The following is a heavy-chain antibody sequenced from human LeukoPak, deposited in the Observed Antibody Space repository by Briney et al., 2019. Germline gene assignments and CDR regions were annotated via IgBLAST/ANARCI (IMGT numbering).Heavy chain of an antibody. V-gene: IGHV4-34*01. D-gene: IGHD6-13*01. CDR2: INHSGST. Sequence: SETLSLTCAVYGGSFSGYYWSWIRQPPGKGLEWIGEINHSGSTNYNPSLKSRVTISVDTSKNQFSLKLSSVTAADTAVYYCASRHSGWFDPWGQGTLVTVSS. CDR1: GGSFSGYY. J-gene: IGHJ5*02. CDR3: ASRHSGWFDP.